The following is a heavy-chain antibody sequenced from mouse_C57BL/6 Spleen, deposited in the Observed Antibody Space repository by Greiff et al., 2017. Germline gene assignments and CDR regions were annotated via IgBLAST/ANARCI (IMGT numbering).Heavy chain of an antibody. J-gene: IGHJ4*01. CDR3: ARSHYYGSSGGYYAMDY. CDR2: IYPGSGST. CDR1: GYTFTSYW. D-gene: IGHD1-1*01. Sequence: QVQLQQPGAELVKPGASVKMSCKASGYTFTSYWITWVKQRPGQGLEWIGDIYPGSGSTNYNEKFKSKATLTVDTSSSTAYMQLSSLTSEDSAVYYWARSHYYGSSGGYYAMDYWGQGTSVTVSS. V-gene: IGHV1-55*01.